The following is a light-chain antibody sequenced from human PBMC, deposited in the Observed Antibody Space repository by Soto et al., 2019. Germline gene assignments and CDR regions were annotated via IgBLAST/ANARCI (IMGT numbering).Light chain of an antibody. V-gene: IGKV1-9*01. CDR1: QGIRNY. J-gene: IGKJ5*01. CDR3: LQHNSYPIT. CDR2: LAS. Sequence: IQLTQSPSSLSASVGDRVTITCRASQGIRNYLAWYQQKPGKAPQLLIYLASTLQGGVPSRFSGSGSGTEFTLTISSLQPEDFGTYYCLQHNSYPITFGQGTRLAI.